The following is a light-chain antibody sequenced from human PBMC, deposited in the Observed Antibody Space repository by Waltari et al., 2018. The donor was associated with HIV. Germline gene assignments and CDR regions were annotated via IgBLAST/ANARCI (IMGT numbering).Light chain of an antibody. CDR3: QQYSNWPPGTLT. Sequence: DIVLTQSPATLSVSPGEGATLSCRASQSVGSNLAWYQQKPGQAPRLLIDGASTRATGTPARFSGSGSGTEFTLTISSLQSEDFAVYYCQQYSNWPPGTLTFGGGTKVEIK. CDR2: GAS. CDR1: QSVGSN. V-gene: IGKV3-15*01. J-gene: IGKJ4*01.